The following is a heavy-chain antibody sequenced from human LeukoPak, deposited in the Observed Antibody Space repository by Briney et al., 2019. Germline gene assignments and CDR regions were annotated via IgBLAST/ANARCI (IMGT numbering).Heavy chain of an antibody. V-gene: IGHV3-9*01. J-gene: IGHJ4*02. D-gene: IGHD4-11*01. CDR3: AKDDYSKSFDY. CDR1: GFTFSSYA. CDR2: ISWNSGSI. Sequence: PGGSLRLSCAASGFTFSSYAMGWVRQAPGKGLEWVSGISWNSGSIGYADSAKGRFTISRDNAKNSLYLQMNSLRAEDTALYYCAKDDYSKSFDYWGQGTLVTVSS.